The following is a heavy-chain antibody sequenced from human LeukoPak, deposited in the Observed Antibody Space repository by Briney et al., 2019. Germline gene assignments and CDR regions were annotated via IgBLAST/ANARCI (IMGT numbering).Heavy chain of an antibody. CDR3: ARGGRGPFDS. V-gene: IGHV3-13*04. CDR2: IGKGEDT. D-gene: IGHD3-16*01. CDR1: GFTFSNYN. J-gene: IGHJ4*02. Sequence: QPGGSLRLSCAASGFTFSNYNMHWVRQVTGKGLEWLSGIGKGEDTHYADYVQGSFPISRENAKNYLYLQMHSLRAGDTALYFCARGGRGPFDSWGQGTLVTVSS.